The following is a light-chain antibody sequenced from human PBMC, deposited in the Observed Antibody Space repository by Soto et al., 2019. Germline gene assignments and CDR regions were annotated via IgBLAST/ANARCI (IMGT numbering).Light chain of an antibody. CDR1: QSISSY. J-gene: IGKJ5*01. CDR3: QQSYSTPYT. V-gene: IGKV1-39*01. Sequence: DIVVTQSPCTLSASVGDRVTITCRASQSISSYLNWYQQKPGKAPKLLIYAASSLQSGVPSRFSGSGSGTDFTLTISSLQPEDFATYYCQQSYSTPYTFGQGTRLEIK. CDR2: AAS.